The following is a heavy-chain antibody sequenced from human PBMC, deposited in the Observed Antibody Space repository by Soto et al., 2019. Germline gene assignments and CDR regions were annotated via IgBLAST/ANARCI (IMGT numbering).Heavy chain of an antibody. CDR3: AADWSIAAAEPTFDY. V-gene: IGHV1-58*01. Sequence: GASVKVSCKASGFTFTSSAVQWVRQARGQRLEWIGWIVVGSGNTNYAQKFQERVTITRDMSTSTAYMELSSLRSEDTAVYYCAADWSIAAAEPTFDYWGQGTLVTVSS. CDR1: GFTFTSSA. D-gene: IGHD6-13*01. CDR2: IVVGSGNT. J-gene: IGHJ4*02.